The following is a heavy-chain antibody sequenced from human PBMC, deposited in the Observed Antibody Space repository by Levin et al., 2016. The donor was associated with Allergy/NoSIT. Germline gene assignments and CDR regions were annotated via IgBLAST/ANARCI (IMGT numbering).Heavy chain of an antibody. J-gene: IGHJ3*01. CDR1: GYTLTGYY. CDR2: INPNGGST. D-gene: IGHD3-16*01. Sequence: ASVKVSCKASGYTLTGYYMHWVRQAPGQGLEWMGIINPNGGSTSYAQKFQGRITLTQDTSSDTSYMELSSLKSEDTAVYYCATRHSVWGSYNGFDVWGQGTMVTVSS. V-gene: IGHV1-46*01. CDR3: ATRHSVWGSYNGFDV.